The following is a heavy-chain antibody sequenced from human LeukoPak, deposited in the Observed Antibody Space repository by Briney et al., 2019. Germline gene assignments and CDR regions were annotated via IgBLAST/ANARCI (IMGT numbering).Heavy chain of an antibody. J-gene: IGHJ3*02. CDR1: GFTFGRYW. CDR3: ANVGYCSSTSCYTGGDAFDI. Sequence: GGSLRLSCADSGFTFGRYWMHWVRQAPGKGLVWVSHITTDGSGTSYADSVKGRFTISRDNSKNTLYLQMNSLRAEDTAVYCCANVGYCSSTSCYTGGDAFDIWGQGTMVTVSS. V-gene: IGHV3-74*01. D-gene: IGHD2-2*02. CDR2: ITTDGSGT.